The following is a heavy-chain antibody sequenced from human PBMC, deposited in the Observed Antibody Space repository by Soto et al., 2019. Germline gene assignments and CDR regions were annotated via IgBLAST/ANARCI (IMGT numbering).Heavy chain of an antibody. J-gene: IGHJ6*02. CDR3: AKVRYSSPMGYYYGMDV. D-gene: IGHD2-2*01. CDR2: IIPVFGTA. CDR1: RVAFSKFI. Sequence: QAQLEQSGGEVKKPGSSVKVSCKASRVAFSKFIVTWVRQAPVLGLEWVGGIIPVFGTANYEKKFQGRVTITADESTSTSYMEVNNLRSEDTAVYYCAKVRYSSPMGYYYGMDVWGQGTTVTVSS. V-gene: IGHV1-69*01.